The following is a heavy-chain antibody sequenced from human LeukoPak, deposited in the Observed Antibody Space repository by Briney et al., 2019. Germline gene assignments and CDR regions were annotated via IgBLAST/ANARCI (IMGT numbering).Heavy chain of an antibody. CDR1: GFTFSSYA. V-gene: IGHV3-30-3*01. J-gene: IGHJ4*02. CDR2: ISYDGSNK. Sequence: GGSLRLSCAASGFTFSSYAMHWVRQAPGKGLEWVAVISYDGSNKYYADSVKGRFTISRDNSKNTLYLQMNSLRAEDAAVYYCAREVTIVGAPTFDYGGQGTLVTVSS. CDR3: AREVTIVGAPTFDY. D-gene: IGHD1-26*01.